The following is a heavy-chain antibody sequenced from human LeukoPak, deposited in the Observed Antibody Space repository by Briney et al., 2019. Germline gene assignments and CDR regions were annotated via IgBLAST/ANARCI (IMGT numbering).Heavy chain of an antibody. CDR3: GASSRGYIVVFDY. V-gene: IGHV4-59*01. J-gene: IGHJ4*02. CDR2: IYYSGST. Sequence: GSLRLSCAASGFTFNYAWMSWVHQAPGKGLEWVGYIYYSGSTNYNPSLKSRVTISVDTSKNQFSLKLSSVTAADTAVYYCGASSRGYIVVFDYWGQGTLVTVSS. CDR1: GFTFNYAW. D-gene: IGHD2-2*01.